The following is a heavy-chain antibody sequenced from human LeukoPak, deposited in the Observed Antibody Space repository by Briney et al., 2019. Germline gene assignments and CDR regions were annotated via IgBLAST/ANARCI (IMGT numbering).Heavy chain of an antibody. CDR1: GDSTSGSY. Sequence: SETLSLTCTVFGDSTSGSYWTWIRQSPGKGLEWIGYIYYGDYTNYNPSLKGRVTMSMDTSGNRFSVNLASVTAADTAVYYCAKMGRGVPLDGKIPWRIDTWGQGSLVTVSS. V-gene: IGHV4-59*08. CDR2: IYYGDYT. CDR3: AKMGRGVPLDGKIPWRIDT. J-gene: IGHJ5*02. D-gene: IGHD2-8*02.